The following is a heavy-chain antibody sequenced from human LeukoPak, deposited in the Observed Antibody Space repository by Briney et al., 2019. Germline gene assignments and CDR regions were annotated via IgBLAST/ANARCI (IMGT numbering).Heavy chain of an antibody. CDR2: ISGSGGNT. V-gene: IGHV3-23*01. CDR1: GFTFSSYA. J-gene: IGHJ4*02. D-gene: IGHD3-22*01. Sequence: PGGSLRLSCAASGFTFSSYAMSWVRQSPGKGLEWVSAISGSGGNTYSADSVKGRCTISRDNSKKTLFLHMNSPRAEDTAVYYCARGMSATSGYLELEYWGQGTLVTVST. CDR3: ARGMSATSGYLELEY.